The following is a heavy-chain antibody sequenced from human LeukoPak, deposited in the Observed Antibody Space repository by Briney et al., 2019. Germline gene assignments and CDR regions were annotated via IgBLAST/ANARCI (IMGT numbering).Heavy chain of an antibody. V-gene: IGHV4-39*01. CDR3: ARLQFSPLTGTHGRETRYPPRPTYYFDY. Sequence: SETLSLTCTVSGGSISSSSYYWGWIRQPPGKGLEWIGSIYYSGSTYYNPSLKSRVTISVDTSKNQFSLKLSSVTAADTAVYYCARLQFSPLTGTHGRETRYPPRPTYYFDYWGQGTLVTVSS. J-gene: IGHJ4*02. CDR2: IYYSGST. D-gene: IGHD1-7*01. CDR1: GGSISSSSYY.